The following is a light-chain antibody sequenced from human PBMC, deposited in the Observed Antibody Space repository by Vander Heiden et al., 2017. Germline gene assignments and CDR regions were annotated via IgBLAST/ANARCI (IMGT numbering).Light chain of an antibody. CDR2: SAS. Sequence: EIVMTQPPATLSVSPGGRATLSCRASQSVSSNLAWYQQRPGQAPRYLIYSASTRATGIPARFSGSGSGTEFTLTISSLQSEDFAVYYCQQYHNWPRTFGQGTKVEIK. V-gene: IGKV3-15*01. CDR3: QQYHNWPRT. CDR1: QSVSSN. J-gene: IGKJ1*01.